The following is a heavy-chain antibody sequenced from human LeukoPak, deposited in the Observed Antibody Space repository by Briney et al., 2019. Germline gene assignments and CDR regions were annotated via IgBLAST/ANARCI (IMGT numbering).Heavy chain of an antibody. CDR1: GFTFRSYA. CDR2: ITGSGGDT. CDR3: AKGSRSSRPYYFDY. J-gene: IGHJ4*02. Sequence: PGGSLRLSCAASGFTFRSYAMSWVRQAPGKGLEWVSAITGSGGDTWYADSVKGRSTISRDNSKDTLYLQLNILRAEDTAVYYCAKGSRSSRPYYFDYWGQGALVTVSS. V-gene: IGHV3-23*01. D-gene: IGHD2-2*01.